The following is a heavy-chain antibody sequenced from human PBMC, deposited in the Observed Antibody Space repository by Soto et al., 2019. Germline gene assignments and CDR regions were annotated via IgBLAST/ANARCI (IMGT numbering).Heavy chain of an antibody. Sequence: PGGSLRLSCAASGFTFSSYSMNWVRQAPGKGLEWVSSISSSSSYIYYADSVKGRFTISRDNAKNSLYLQMNSLRAEDTAVYYCARDTPGEWLRYFDAFDIWGQGTMVTVSS. V-gene: IGHV3-21*01. CDR3: ARDTPGEWLRYFDAFDI. J-gene: IGHJ3*02. CDR2: ISSSSSYI. CDR1: GFTFSSYS. D-gene: IGHD5-12*01.